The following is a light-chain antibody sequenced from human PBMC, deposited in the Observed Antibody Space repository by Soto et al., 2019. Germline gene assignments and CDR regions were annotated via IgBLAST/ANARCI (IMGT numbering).Light chain of an antibody. V-gene: IGLV2-14*01. CDR1: SSDVGGYNS. Sequence: QSALTQPASVSGSPGQSITISCTGTSSDVGGYNSVSWYQQHPGKAPKLMIYDVNNRPSGVSNRFSGSKSGNTASLTISGLQAEDEADYYCSSYTSSNTVVFGGGTKVTVL. J-gene: IGLJ2*01. CDR2: DVN. CDR3: SSYTSSNTVV.